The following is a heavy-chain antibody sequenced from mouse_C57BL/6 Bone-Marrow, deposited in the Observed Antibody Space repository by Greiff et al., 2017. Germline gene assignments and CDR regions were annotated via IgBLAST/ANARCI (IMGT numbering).Heavy chain of an antibody. CDR2: ISDGGSYT. J-gene: IGHJ3*01. CDR1: GFTFSSYA. CDR3: ARAAKFAY. V-gene: IGHV5-4*01. D-gene: IGHD3-3*01. Sequence: EVQLVESGGGLVKPGGSLKLSCAASGFTFSSYAMSWVRQTPEKRLEWVATISDGGSYTYYPDNVKGRFTISRDNAKNNLYLQMSHLKSEDTAMYYCARAAKFAYWGQGTLVTVSA.